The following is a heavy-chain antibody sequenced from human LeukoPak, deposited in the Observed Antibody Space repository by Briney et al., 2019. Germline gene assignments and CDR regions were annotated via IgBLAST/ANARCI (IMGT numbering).Heavy chain of an antibody. V-gene: IGHV1-18*01. Sequence: ASVKVSCKASDYTFTSYGISWVRQAPGQGLEWMGWISGYNGDTKYAPKFQDRVTMTTDTSTSTAYMELRSLRSDDTAVYYCARDCSSTSCYGGNFDYWGQGTLVTVSS. CDR1: DYTFTSYG. J-gene: IGHJ4*02. D-gene: IGHD2-2*01. CDR3: ARDCSSTSCYGGNFDY. CDR2: ISGYNGDT.